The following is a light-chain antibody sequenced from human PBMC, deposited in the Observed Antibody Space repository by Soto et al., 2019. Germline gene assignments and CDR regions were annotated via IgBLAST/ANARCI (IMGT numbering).Light chain of an antibody. Sequence: QSALTQPPSVSGSPGQSVAISCTGTSSDVGSSNGVSWYQQPPGAAPKLMIYDVTNRPSGVPDRFSGSKSGNTASLTISGLQAEDEADYYCSSYTSSSTYVFGTGTKVTVL. CDR2: DVT. CDR3: SSYTSSSTYV. CDR1: SSDVGSSNG. J-gene: IGLJ1*01. V-gene: IGLV2-18*02.